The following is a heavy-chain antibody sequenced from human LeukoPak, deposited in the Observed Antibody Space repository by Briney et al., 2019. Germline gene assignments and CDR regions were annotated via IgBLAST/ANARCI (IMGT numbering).Heavy chain of an antibody. CDR1: GFTFSSYA. CDR3: AKDQYGGNPQYYFDY. D-gene: IGHD4-23*01. V-gene: IGHV3-23*01. J-gene: IGHJ4*02. Sequence: WGSLRFYCSASGFTFSSYAMSWVRRAPGKGLDWVSAISGSGGNTYYADSVKGRFTISRDNSKNTLYLQMNSLRAEDTAVYYCAKDQYGGNPQYYFDYWGQGTLVTVSS. CDR2: ISGSGGNT.